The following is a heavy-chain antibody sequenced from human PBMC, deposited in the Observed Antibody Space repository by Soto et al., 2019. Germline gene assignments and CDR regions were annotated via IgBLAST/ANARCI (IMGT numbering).Heavy chain of an antibody. CDR1: GGSISSGGYY. CDR3: ARDQGVTWFDP. D-gene: IGHD4-4*01. Sequence: SETLSLTCTVSGGSISSGGYYWSWIRQHPGKGLEWTGYIYYSGSTYYNPSLKSRVTISVDTSKNQFSLKLSSVTAADTAVYYCARDQGVTWFDPWGQGTLVTVSS. CDR2: IYYSGST. J-gene: IGHJ5*02. V-gene: IGHV4-31*03.